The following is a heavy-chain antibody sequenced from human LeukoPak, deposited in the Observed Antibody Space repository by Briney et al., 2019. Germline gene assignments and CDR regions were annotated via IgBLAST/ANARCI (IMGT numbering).Heavy chain of an antibody. V-gene: IGHV3-23*01. CDR1: GFTFSSYA. D-gene: IGHD4-23*01. J-gene: IGHJ4*02. CDR3: AKASDYGGNLFDY. CDR2: ISGSGGST. Sequence: GGSLRLSCAASGFTFSSYAMSWVRQAPGKGLEWVSAISGSGGSTYYADSVKGRFTISRDNSKNTLYLQMNSLTAEDTAVYYCAKASDYGGNLFDYWGQGTLVTVSS.